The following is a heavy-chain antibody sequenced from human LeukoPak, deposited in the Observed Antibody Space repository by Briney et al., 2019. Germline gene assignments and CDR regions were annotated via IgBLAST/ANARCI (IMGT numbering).Heavy chain of an antibody. V-gene: IGHV3-23*01. J-gene: IGHJ4*02. CDR1: GFTFSSYA. D-gene: IGHD6-13*01. CDR3: AKDRGSSSWYRLFDY. Sequence: GGSLRLSRAASGFTFSSYAMSWVRQAPGKGLEWVSAISGSGGSTYYADSVKGRFTISRDNSKNTLYLQMNSLRAEDTAVYYCAKDRGSSSWYRLFDYWGQGTLVTVSS. CDR2: ISGSGGST.